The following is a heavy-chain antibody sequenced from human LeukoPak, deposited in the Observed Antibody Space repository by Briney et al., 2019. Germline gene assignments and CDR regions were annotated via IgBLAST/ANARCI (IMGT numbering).Heavy chain of an antibody. V-gene: IGHV3-30*03. CDR1: GFTFSSYG. CDR3: ARDAAVQQLGYYYYYMDV. CDR2: ISYDGSNK. Sequence: GGSLRLSCAASGFTFSSYGMHWVRQAPGKGLEWVAVISYDGSNKYYADSVKGRFTISRDNSKNTLYLQMNSLRAEDTAVYYCARDAAVQQLGYYYYYMDVWGKGTTVTVSS. D-gene: IGHD6-13*01. J-gene: IGHJ6*03.